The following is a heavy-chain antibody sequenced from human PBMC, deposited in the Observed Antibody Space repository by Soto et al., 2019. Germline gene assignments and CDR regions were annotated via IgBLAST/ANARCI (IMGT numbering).Heavy chain of an antibody. CDR1: GGSVGSGSYY. CDR3: AKGPLAAAGNYFDY. D-gene: IGHD6-13*01. V-gene: IGHV4-61*03. Sequence: PSETLSLTCTVSGGSVGSGSYYWSWIRQPLGKGLEWIGYIYYSGNTDYNPSLRGRATISVDKAKNHFSMQLTSVTSADTAVYYCAKGPLAAAGNYFDYWGQGTLVTVSS. CDR2: IYYSGNT. J-gene: IGHJ4*02.